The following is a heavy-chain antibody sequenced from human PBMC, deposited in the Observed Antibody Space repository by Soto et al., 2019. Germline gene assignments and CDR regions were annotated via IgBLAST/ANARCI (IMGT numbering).Heavy chain of an antibody. J-gene: IGHJ6*04. CDR3: ARDQRYCSSTSCYTYYYYYGMDV. D-gene: IGHD2-2*02. CDR1: GFTFSSYS. CDR2: ISSSSSYI. Sequence: EVQLVESGGGLVKPGGSLRLSCAASGFTFSSYSMNWVRQAPGKGLEWVSSISSSSSYIYYADSVKGRFTISRDNAKNSLYLQINSLRAEDTAVYYCARDQRYCSSTSCYTYYYYYGMDVWGEGTTVAVSS. V-gene: IGHV3-21*01.